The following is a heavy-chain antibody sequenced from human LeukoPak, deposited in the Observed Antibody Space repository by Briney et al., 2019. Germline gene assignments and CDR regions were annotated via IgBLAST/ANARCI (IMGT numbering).Heavy chain of an antibody. J-gene: IGHJ6*03. CDR1: GFTFSNYA. Sequence: GGSLRLSCAASGFTFSNYAMSWVRQAPGKGLEWVSGINYSGASTYYADSVKGRFTISRDNSKNTLYLQMNSLRAEDTAVYYCAKDRDRGSMDVWGKGTTVTVSS. V-gene: IGHV3-23*01. CDR3: AKDRDRGSMDV. CDR2: INYSGAST. D-gene: IGHD6-25*01.